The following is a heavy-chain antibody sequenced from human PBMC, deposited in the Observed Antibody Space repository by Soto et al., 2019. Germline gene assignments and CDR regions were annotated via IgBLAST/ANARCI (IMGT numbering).Heavy chain of an antibody. V-gene: IGHV3-13*01. Sequence: GGSLRLSCAASGFTFSSYDMQWVRQVTGKGLEWVSSIGKGGDTYYADSVKGRFTISRENAKNSLYLQMSSLRAGDTAGYYCVRDPAGHGMDVWGQGTTVTVSS. J-gene: IGHJ6*02. D-gene: IGHD3-10*01. CDR1: GFTFSSYD. CDR2: IGKGGDT. CDR3: VRDPAGHGMDV.